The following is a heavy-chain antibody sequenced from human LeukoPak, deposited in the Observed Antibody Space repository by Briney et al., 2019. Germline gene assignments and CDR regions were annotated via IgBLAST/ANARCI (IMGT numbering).Heavy chain of an antibody. CDR3: ARGYYYYGLDV. CDR2: MSPSSGNR. Sequence: ASVKVSCKASGYTFTTYDINWVQQAPGQGLEWMGWMSPSSGNRGYAQKFQGRVTMTGDTSVSTAYMELSSLRSDDTAVYYCARGYYYYGLDVWGQGTTVTVSS. J-gene: IGHJ6*02. V-gene: IGHV1-8*01. CDR1: GYTFTTYD.